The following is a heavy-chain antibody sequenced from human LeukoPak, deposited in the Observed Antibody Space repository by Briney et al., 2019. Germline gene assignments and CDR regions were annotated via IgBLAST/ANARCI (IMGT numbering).Heavy chain of an antibody. D-gene: IGHD1-26*01. CDR1: GGSISSSSYY. CDR2: IYYSGST. J-gene: IGHJ4*02. CDR3: ARSHSGYVDS. V-gene: IGHV4-39*01. Sequence: PSETLSLTCTVSGGSISSSSYYWGWIRQPPGKGLEWIGSIYYSGSTYYNPSLKSRVTISVDTSKNQFSLKLSSVTPEDTAVYYCARSHSGYVDSWGQGTLVTVSS.